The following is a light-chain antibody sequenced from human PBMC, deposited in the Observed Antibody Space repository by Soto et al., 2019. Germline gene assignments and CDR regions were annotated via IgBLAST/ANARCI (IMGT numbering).Light chain of an antibody. Sequence: DIQMTHSHSTLSAAVVYIVTITCRASQSVSNWLALYQQKPGKAPTLLIYDVSRLETGVPSRFSGRGSGTEFTLTISSLQADDFATYYCQQYHTDWTFGRGTKVDI. CDR3: QQYHTDWT. CDR2: DVS. J-gene: IGKJ1*01. CDR1: QSVSNW. V-gene: IGKV1-5*01.